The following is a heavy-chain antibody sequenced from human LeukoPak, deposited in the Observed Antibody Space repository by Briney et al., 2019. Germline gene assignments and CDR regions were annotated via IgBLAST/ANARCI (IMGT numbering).Heavy chain of an antibody. CDR3: ARPPIVGARRYYYMDV. D-gene: IGHD1-26*01. J-gene: IGHJ6*03. V-gene: IGHV4-34*01. Sequence: SETLSLTCAVYGGSFSGYYWSWIRQPPGKGLEWIGEINHSGSTNYNPSLKSRVTISVDTSKNQFSLKLSSVTAADTAVYYCARPPIVGARRYYYMDVWGKGTTVTVSS. CDR1: GGSFSGYY. CDR2: INHSGST.